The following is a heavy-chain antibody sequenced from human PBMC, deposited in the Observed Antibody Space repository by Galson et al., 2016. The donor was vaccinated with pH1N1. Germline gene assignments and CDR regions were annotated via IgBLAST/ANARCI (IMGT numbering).Heavy chain of an antibody. Sequence: PALVKPTQTLTLTCTFSGISDMRVSWFRQPPGKALEWLARIDWDDEKFYSPSLKTRRTISKDTSRTQVVLIMTNMAPVDTATYYCAHQPSGEGFAPWGQGILVTVSS. CDR2: IDWDDEK. CDR3: AHQPSGEGFAP. J-gene: IGHJ5*01. D-gene: IGHD3-16*01. CDR1: GISDMR. V-gene: IGHV2-70*04.